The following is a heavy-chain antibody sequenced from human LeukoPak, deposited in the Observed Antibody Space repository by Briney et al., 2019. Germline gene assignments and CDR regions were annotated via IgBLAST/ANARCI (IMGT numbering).Heavy chain of an antibody. Sequence: GGSLRLSCAVSGFTFSWYSMNWVRQAPGKGPEWVSYITRSSSTIYYADSVKGRFTISRDNAKNSLYLQMNSLRVDDTAVYYCATADRGAFDIWGQGTMVIVSS. V-gene: IGHV3-48*01. CDR3: ATADRGAFDI. J-gene: IGHJ3*02. CDR2: ITRSSSTI. CDR1: GFTFSWYS.